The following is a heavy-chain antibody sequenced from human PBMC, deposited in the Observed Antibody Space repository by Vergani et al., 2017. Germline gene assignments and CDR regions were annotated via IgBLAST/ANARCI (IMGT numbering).Heavy chain of an antibody. Sequence: QLQLQESGPGLVKPSETLSLSCRVSGDSISGGGYYWNWIRQRPGKGLEWIGYIHNSGSTYYKPSLESRLTLSLDTSKNQFSLKLSSVTAADTAVYYCATDRQKNYFYFYMDVWGKGTTVTVSS. J-gene: IGHJ6*03. CDR2: IHNSGST. V-gene: IGHV4-31*03. CDR1: GDSISGGGYY. CDR3: ATDRQKNYFYFYMDV.